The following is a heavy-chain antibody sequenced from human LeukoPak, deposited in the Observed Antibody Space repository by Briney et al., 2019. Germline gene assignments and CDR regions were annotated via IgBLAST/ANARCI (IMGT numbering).Heavy chain of an antibody. D-gene: IGHD6-19*01. CDR2: IDWDDNT. CDR1: GFSLNTNGMR. Sequence: SGPALMQPTQTLTLTCTFSGFSLNTNGMRVSWIRQSPEKALEYFSRIDWDDNTFYSASLRSRLTISKDTSKNQVILTMTNMDPVDTATYYCARSSHSGVWYDLDYWGQGILVTVSS. CDR3: ARSSHSGVWYDLDY. V-gene: IGHV2-70*04. J-gene: IGHJ4*02.